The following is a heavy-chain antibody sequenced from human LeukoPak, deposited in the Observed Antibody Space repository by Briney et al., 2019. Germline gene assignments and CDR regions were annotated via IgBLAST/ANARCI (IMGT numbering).Heavy chain of an antibody. D-gene: IGHD3-10*01. CDR1: GGSVSNASYY. V-gene: IGHV4-61*01. CDR2: VYYSGST. J-gene: IGHJ4*02. CDR3: ARVRYGSGRYYFDN. Sequence: PSETLSLTCTVSGGSVSNASYYWSWIRQPPGKGLDWIGYVYYSGSTNYSPSLQSRVTVSVDTSKNQFSLKLTSVTAADTAVYYCARVRYGSGRYYFDNWGQGTLVTVSS.